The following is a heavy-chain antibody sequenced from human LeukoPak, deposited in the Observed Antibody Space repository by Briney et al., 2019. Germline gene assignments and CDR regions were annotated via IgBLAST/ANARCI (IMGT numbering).Heavy chain of an antibody. CDR2: IKQDGSEK. V-gene: IGHV3-7*01. CDR1: GFTFSSYW. J-gene: IGHJ4*02. Sequence: GGSLRLSCAASGFTFSSYWMSWVRQAPGKVLEWVANIKQDGSEKYYVDSVKGRFTISRDNAKNSLYLQMNSLRVEDTAVYYCARHLRGSSEYDNFNSWGQGTLVTVSS. D-gene: IGHD2-2*01. CDR3: ARHLRGSSEYDNFNS.